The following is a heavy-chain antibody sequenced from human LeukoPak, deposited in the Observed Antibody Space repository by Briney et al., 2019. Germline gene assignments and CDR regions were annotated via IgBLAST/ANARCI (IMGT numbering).Heavy chain of an antibody. CDR3: ARAGFCNSTSCYWFDP. D-gene: IGHD2-2*01. V-gene: IGHV3-74*01. Sequence: GGSLRLSCAASGFTFSSIWMHWVRQAPGKGLVWVSRINSDGSSTIYADSVKGRFTISRDNAKNTLYLQMNSLRAEDTAVYYCARAGFCNSTSCYWFDPWGQGTLVTVSS. J-gene: IGHJ5*02. CDR1: GFTFSSIW. CDR2: INSDGSST.